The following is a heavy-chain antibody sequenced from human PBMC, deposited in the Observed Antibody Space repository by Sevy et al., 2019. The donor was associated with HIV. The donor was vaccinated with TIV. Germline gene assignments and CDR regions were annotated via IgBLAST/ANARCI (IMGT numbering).Heavy chain of an antibody. Sequence: GGSLRLSCAASGFTFSSYAMSWVRQAPGKGLEWVSAISGSGGSTYYADSVKGGFTISRDNSKNTLYLQMNSLRAEDTAVYYCAKGPRGYSYGFGRYSSGWYPYYFDYWGQGTLVTVSS. V-gene: IGHV3-23*01. CDR2: ISGSGGST. CDR1: GFTFSSYA. J-gene: IGHJ4*02. D-gene: IGHD6-19*01. CDR3: AKGPRGYSYGFGRYSSGWYPYYFDY.